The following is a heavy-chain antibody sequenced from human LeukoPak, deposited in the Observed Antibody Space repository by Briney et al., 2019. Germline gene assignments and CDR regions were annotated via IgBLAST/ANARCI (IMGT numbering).Heavy chain of an antibody. CDR3: ARRGLGDYGHYCDY. V-gene: IGHV1-69*05. D-gene: IGHD4-17*01. CDR1: GGTVSNYA. J-gene: IGHJ4*02. CDR2: IIPIFGTA. Sequence: ASVKVSCKASGGTVSNYAISWVRQAPGQGLEWMGGIIPIFGTANYAQKFQGRVTITTDESTSTAYMELSSLRSEDTAVYYCARRGLGDYGHYCDYWGQGTLVTVSS.